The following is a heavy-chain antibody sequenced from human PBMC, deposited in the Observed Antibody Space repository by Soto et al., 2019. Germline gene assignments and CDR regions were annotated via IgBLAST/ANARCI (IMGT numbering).Heavy chain of an antibody. V-gene: IGHV1-8*01. CDR3: VRVWVGARPRCDNWFDP. J-gene: IGHJ5*02. CDR1: GYTFTAYD. CDR2: MNPNSGET. D-gene: IGHD1-26*01. Sequence: QEQLVQSGAEVKKPGASVKVSCKTSGYTFTAYDINWVRQATGQCLEWIGWMNPNSGETGYAQKFQCRVTPTRSVSRCSGSLALRGLRSEASAVSSWVRVWVGARPRCDNWFDPCGQATLVTVSS.